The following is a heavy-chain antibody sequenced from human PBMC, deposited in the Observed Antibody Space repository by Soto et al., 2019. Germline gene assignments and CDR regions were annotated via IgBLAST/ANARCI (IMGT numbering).Heavy chain of an antibody. V-gene: IGHV4-59*01. CDR3: ARDQKRFLEWSVTYYYGMDV. Sequence: PSETLSLTCTVSGGSISSYYWSWIRQPPGKGLEWIGYIYYSGSTNYNPSLKSRVTISVDTSKNQFSLKLSSVTAADTAVYYCARDQKRFLEWSVTYYYGMDVWGQGTTVTVSS. D-gene: IGHD3-3*01. CDR1: GGSISSYY. CDR2: IYYSGST. J-gene: IGHJ6*02.